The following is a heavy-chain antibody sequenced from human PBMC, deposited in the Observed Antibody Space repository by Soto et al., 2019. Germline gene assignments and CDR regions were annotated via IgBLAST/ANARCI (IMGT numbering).Heavy chain of an antibody. D-gene: IGHD3-22*01. Sequence: EVQLVESGGGLIQPGGSLRLSCAAYGFTVSSYYMSWVRQAPGKGLEWVSVIYSGGSTYYADSVKGRFAISRYNSKNTLYLQRNCMRAEDTAVYFCARVVSSVYYYHELRDVWGQGTTVTVSS. V-gene: IGHV3-53*01. CDR3: ARVVSSVYYYHELRDV. CDR2: IYSGGST. J-gene: IGHJ6*02. CDR1: GFTVSSYY.